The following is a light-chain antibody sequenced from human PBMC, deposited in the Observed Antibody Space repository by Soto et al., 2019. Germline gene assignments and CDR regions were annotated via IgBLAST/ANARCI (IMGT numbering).Light chain of an antibody. V-gene: IGKV1-5*03. CDR3: QHYNSYSEA. CDR1: QTISSW. CDR2: KAS. J-gene: IGKJ1*01. Sequence: DIQMTQSPSPPSCSVGDKVTITCRASQTISSWLAWYQQKPGKAPKLLIYKASTLKSGVPSRFSGSGSGTEFTLTISSLQPDDFATYYCQHYNSYSEAFGQGTKVDIK.